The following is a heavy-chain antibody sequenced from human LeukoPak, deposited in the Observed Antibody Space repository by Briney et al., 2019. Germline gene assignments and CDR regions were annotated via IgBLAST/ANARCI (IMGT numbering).Heavy chain of an antibody. D-gene: IGHD3-9*01. V-gene: IGHV1-8*01. CDR1: GYTFTSYD. CDR3: ARGVLRYFDWLLSGSWFDP. Sequence: ASVKVSCKASGYTFTSYDINWVRQATGQGLEWMGWMNPNSGNTGYAQKFQGRVTMTRNTSISTAYMELSGLRSEDTAVYYCARGVLRYFDWLLSGSWFDPWGQGTLVTVSS. J-gene: IGHJ5*02. CDR2: MNPNSGNT.